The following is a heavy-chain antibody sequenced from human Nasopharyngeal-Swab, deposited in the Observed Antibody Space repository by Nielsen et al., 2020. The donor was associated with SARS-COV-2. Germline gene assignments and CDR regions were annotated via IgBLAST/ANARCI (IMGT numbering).Heavy chain of an antibody. Sequence: WIRQPPGPGLEWSGEIYHSGSTNYNPSLKSRVTISVDKSKNQFSLKLSSVTAGGKEGEEGARRKGGREEAGDDFDIGGKGKMVTVSS. CDR2: IYHSGST. D-gene: IGHD3-16*01. J-gene: IGHJ3*02. V-gene: IGHV4-4*02. CDR3: ARRKGGREEAGDDFDI.